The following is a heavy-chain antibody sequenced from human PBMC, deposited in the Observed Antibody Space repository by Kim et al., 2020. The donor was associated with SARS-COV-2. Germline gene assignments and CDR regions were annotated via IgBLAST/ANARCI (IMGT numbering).Heavy chain of an antibody. CDR3: ARDARGAGGMDV. J-gene: IGHJ6*02. CDR1: SGSISSSSYY. D-gene: IGHD1-26*01. V-gene: IGHV4-39*07. Sequence: SETLSLTCTVSSGSISSSSYYWGWIRQPPGKGLEWIGSIYYSGSTYYNPSLKSRVTISVDTSKNQFSLKLSSVTAADTAVYYCARDARGAGGMDVWGQGTTVTVSS. CDR2: IYYSGST.